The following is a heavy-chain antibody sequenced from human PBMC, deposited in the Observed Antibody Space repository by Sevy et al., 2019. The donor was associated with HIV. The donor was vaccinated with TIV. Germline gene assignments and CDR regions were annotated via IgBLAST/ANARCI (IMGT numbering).Heavy chain of an antibody. CDR3: AKGLTTGRPKGGFDS. J-gene: IGHJ4*02. D-gene: IGHD3-9*01. V-gene: IGHV3-9*01. CDR2: INWNSGNI. CDR1: GYIFTDYA. Sequence: GGSLRLSCTGSGYIFTDYAMFWVRQAPGKGLEWVAGINWNSGNIGYADSVKGRFTISRDGAKRSLYLQMNRLRPEDTAFYYFAKGLTTGRPKGGFDSCGQVTLVTVSS.